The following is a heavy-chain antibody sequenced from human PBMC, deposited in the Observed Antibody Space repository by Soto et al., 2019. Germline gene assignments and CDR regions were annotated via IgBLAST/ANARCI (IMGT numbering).Heavy chain of an antibody. V-gene: IGHV5-51*01. D-gene: IGHD3-22*01. J-gene: IGHJ5*02. Sequence: GESLKISCRTSGYRFTSYWIAWVRQMPGKGLEWMGIIFPSDSDTRYSPSLQGQVTISADRSTSTVFLQWASLKASDTAVYFCARKDKSGYFNWFDPWGQGTLVTVSS. CDR3: ARKDKSGYFNWFDP. CDR1: GYRFTSYW. CDR2: IFPSDSDT.